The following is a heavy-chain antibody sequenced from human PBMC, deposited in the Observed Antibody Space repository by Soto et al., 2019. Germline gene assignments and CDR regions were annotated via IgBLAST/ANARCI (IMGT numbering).Heavy chain of an antibody. Sequence: QVQLVQSGAEVKKPGSSVKVSCKASGGTFSSYAISWVRQAPGQGLEWMGGIIPIFGTANYAQKFQGRVTIPADESTSKAYMELSSLRSEDTAVYYCARDPLTSDDSSGYAHWYFDLWGRGTLVTVSS. CDR1: GGTFSSYA. J-gene: IGHJ2*01. D-gene: IGHD3-22*01. V-gene: IGHV1-69*12. CDR3: ARDPLTSDDSSGYAHWYFDL. CDR2: IIPIFGTA.